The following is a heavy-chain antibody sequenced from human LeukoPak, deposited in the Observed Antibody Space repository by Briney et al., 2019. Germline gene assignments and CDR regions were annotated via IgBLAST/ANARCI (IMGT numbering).Heavy chain of an antibody. D-gene: IGHD3-9*01. J-gene: IGHJ1*01. V-gene: IGHV1-18*01. CDR1: GYTFTSYG. Sequence: ASVKVSCKASGYTFTSYGIGWVRQAPGQGLEWMGWISAYNGNTNYAQKLQGRVTMTTDTSTSTAYMELRSLRSDDTAVYYCAREEDNYDILTGYYREKYFQHWGQGTLVTVSS. CDR2: ISAYNGNT. CDR3: AREEDNYDILTGYYREKYFQH.